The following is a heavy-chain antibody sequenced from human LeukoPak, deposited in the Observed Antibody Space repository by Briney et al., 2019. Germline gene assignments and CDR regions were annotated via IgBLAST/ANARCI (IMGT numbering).Heavy chain of an antibody. CDR2: IYYSGST. D-gene: IGHD5-12*01. CDR3: ARGYDTDAFDI. J-gene: IGHJ3*02. V-gene: IGHV4-39*07. Sequence: PSETLSLTCTVSGGSISSSSYYWGWIRQPPGKGLEWIGSIYYSGSTYYNPSLKSRVTISVDTSKNQFSLKLSSVTAADTAVYYCARGYDTDAFDIWGQGTMVTVSS. CDR1: GGSISSSSYY.